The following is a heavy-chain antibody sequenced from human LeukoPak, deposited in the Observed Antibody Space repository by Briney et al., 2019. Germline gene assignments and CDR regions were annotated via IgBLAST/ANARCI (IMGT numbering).Heavy chain of an antibody. CDR1: GFTFDDYA. D-gene: IGHD6-13*01. V-gene: IGHV3-9*01. Sequence: PGGSLRLSCAASGFTFDDYAMHWVRQAPGKGLEWDSGISWNSGSIGYADSVKGRFTISRDNAKNSLYLQMNSLRAEDTALYYCAKDMSAAGTFGGFDYWGQGTLVTVSS. CDR2: ISWNSGSI. CDR3: AKDMSAAGTFGGFDY. J-gene: IGHJ4*02.